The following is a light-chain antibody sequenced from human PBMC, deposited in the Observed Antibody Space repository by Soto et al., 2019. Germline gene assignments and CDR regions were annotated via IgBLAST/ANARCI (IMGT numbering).Light chain of an antibody. V-gene: IGLV2-14*03. CDR2: DVS. CDR3: NSYRFTSPPYYV. CDR1: SSDVGGYNY. Sequence: QSVLTQPASVSGSPGQSITISSTGTSSDVGGYNYVSWYQQHPGKAPKLMIYDVSNRPSGVSNRFSGSKSGNTASLTISGLQAEDEADYYCNSYRFTSPPYYVFGTGTKLTVL. J-gene: IGLJ1*01.